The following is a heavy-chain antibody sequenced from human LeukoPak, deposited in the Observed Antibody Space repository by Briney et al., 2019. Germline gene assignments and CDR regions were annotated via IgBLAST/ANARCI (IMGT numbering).Heavy chain of an antibody. CDR2: LASDESNK. D-gene: IGHD3-16*01. V-gene: IGHV3-74*01. CDR1: GLTISDSW. CDR3: ARDAGWGRLDS. Sequence: PGGSLRLSCAASGLTISDSWMHWVRQAPGKGLMWVSRLASDESNKIYADSVKGRFTISRDNAKNTLYLQMNSLRVEDTGIYYCARDAGWGRLDSWGQGALVTASS. J-gene: IGHJ4*02.